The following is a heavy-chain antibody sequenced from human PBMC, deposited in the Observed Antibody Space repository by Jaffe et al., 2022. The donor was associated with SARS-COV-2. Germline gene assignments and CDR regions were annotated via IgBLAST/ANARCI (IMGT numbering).Heavy chain of an antibody. D-gene: IGHD6-13*01. CDR2: ISYDGSNK. V-gene: IGHV3-30*03. CDR1: GFTFSSYG. J-gene: IGHJ6*02. Sequence: QVQLVESGGGVVQPGRSLRLSCAASGFTFSSYGMHWVRQAPGKGLEWVAVISYDGSNKYYADSVKGRFTISRDNSKNTLYLQMNSLRAEDTAVYYCLRDFGAAAGTPYYYYGMDVWGQGTTVTVSS. CDR3: LRDFGAAAGTPYYYYGMDV.